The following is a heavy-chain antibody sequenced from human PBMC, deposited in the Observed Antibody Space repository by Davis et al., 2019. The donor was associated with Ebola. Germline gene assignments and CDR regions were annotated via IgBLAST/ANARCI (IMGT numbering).Heavy chain of an antibody. V-gene: IGHV3-73*01. CDR1: GFTFSGPA. CDR2: IRSKANSYAI. D-gene: IGHD3-10*01. J-gene: IGHJ6*02. CDR3: EGSGTTAGDV. Sequence: GGSLRLSCAASGFTFSGPAMHWVRQASGTGLEWVGRIRSKANSYAIAYAALVKGRFTIFRDDSKNTAYLQMNSLKTEDTAVYYCEGSGTTAGDVWGQGTTVTVSS.